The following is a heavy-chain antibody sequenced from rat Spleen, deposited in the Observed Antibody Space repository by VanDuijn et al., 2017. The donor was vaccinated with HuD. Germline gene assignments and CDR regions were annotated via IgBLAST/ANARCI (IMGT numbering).Heavy chain of an antibody. D-gene: IGHD1-4*01. Sequence: EVQLVESGGGLVQPGSPLKLSCAASGFTFSSNWLNWIRQAPGKGLEWVATISYGDSSGHSGTYYRDSVKGRVTISRDNAKSTLYLQMDSLRSEDTATYYCARPNYPGISGFAYWGQGTLVTVSS. CDR2: ISYGDSSGHSGT. CDR3: ARPNYPGISGFAY. CDR1: GFTFSSNW. V-gene: IGHV5-29*01. J-gene: IGHJ3*01.